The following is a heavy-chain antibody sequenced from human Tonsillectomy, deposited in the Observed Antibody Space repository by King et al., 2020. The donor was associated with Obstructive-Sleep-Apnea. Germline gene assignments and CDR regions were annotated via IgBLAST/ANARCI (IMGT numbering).Heavy chain of an antibody. Sequence: VQLVESGSEVKKPGSSVTVSCTASGGSVSTDTISWVRQAPGQGLEWMGGIIPMSGTVHYAQKCRGRVTITADTSTNTVFMQLNSLKSDDTAVYYCARDLTGMDGWGQGTSVAVSS. CDR2: IIPMSGTV. D-gene: IGHD3-9*01. V-gene: IGHV1-69*06. J-gene: IGHJ6*02. CDR1: GGSVSTDT. CDR3: ARDLTGMDG.